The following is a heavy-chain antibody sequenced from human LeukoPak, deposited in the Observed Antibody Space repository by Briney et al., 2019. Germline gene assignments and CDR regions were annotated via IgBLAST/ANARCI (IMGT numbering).Heavy chain of an antibody. D-gene: IGHD1-14*01. V-gene: IGHV3-23*01. Sequence: GGSLRLSCAASGFTFSSYAMSWVRQAPGKGLEWVSGISGSDGSTNYADSVKGRFTISRDNSRNTLYLQMNNLRAEDSAVYYCVKGAINRFDYWGQGTLVTVSS. J-gene: IGHJ4*02. CDR3: VKGAINRFDY. CDR1: GFTFSSYA. CDR2: ISGSDGST.